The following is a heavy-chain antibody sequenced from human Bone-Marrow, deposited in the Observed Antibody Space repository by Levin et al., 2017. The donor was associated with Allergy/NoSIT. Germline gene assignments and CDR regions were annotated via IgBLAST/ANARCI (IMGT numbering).Heavy chain of an antibody. CDR1: GYRLTNYG. J-gene: IGHJ6*02. V-gene: IGHV1-18*01. D-gene: IGHD3-3*01. Sequence: VASVKVSCKAAGYRLTNYGMSWVRQAPGQGLEWMGWISGYNGDTKYAERFQDRVTMTTDTSTTTVYMELRRLKSDDTAVYYWARERGILRFLEWPLSGMDVWGQGTTVTVSS. CDR2: ISGYNGDT. CDR3: ARERGILRFLEWPLSGMDV.